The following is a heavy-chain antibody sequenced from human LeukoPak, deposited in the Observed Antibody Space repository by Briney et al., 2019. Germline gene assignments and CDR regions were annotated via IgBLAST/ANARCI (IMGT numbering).Heavy chain of an antibody. V-gene: IGHV3-74*01. Sequence: PGGSLRLSCADSGFTFSSYWMHCVRQAPGKGLVWVSRINTDGSTTNYADSVKGRFTISRDNAENTLYLQMNSLRAEDTAVYYCARGSPAAVWGQGALVTVSS. J-gene: IGHJ4*02. CDR1: GFTFSSYW. CDR3: ARGSPAAV. CDR2: INTDGSTT. D-gene: IGHD6-25*01.